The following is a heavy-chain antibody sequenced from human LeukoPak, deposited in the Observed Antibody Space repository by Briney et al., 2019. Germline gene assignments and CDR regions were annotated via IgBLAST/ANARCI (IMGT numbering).Heavy chain of an antibody. J-gene: IGHJ4*02. D-gene: IGHD5-18*01. CDR2: ISTNGGST. V-gene: IGHV3-64*02. CDR3: ARGGGRNTTMVWAFDY. CDR1: GFTFSNYA. Sequence: GGSLRLSCAASGFTFSNYAMHWVRQAPGKGLEYVSGISTNGGSTYYADSVRGRFTISRDNSKNTLFLQMGSLRAEGMAVYYCARGGGRNTTMVWAFDYWGQGTLVTVSS.